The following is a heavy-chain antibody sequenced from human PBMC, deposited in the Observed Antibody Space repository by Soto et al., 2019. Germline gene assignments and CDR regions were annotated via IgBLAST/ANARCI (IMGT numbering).Heavy chain of an antibody. J-gene: IGHJ4*02. CDR3: ARDGGRHSGGIDY. D-gene: IGHD1-26*01. CDR1: GGTFSSYS. V-gene: IGHV1-69*01. Sequence: QVQLVQSGAEVKKPGSSVKVSCKASGGTFSSYSINWVRQAPGKGLEWMGEIIPIFGTANYAQKFQGRVTITADESTSTAYMDLSSLRSEYTAVYYCARDGGRHSGGIDYWGQGTLVTVSS. CDR2: IIPIFGTA.